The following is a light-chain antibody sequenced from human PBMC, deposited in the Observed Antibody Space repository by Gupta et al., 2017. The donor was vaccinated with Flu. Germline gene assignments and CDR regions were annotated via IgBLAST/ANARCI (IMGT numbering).Light chain of an antibody. V-gene: IGKV3-15*01. CDR3: QKYSNGPMCT. CDR2: GAS. Sequence: DIVMTQFPLTLSVSPGERATLSCRASQTVGTNLAWYQQRNGLAPRLLIYGASIRATGVPARFRGRGAVTEFTLTITSLQSEDLALYYCQKYSNGPMCTFGPGTKVDIK. J-gene: IGKJ3*01. CDR1: QTVGTN.